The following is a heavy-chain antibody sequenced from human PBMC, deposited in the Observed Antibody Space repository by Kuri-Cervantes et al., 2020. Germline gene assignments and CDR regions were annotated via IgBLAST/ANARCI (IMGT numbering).Heavy chain of an antibody. J-gene: IGHJ4*02. CDR1: GFTFSSYG. CDR3: ATGRGDSFDY. V-gene: IGHV3-30*03. CDR2: ISYDGSNK. Sequence: GGSLRLSCAASGFTFSSYGMHWVRQAPGKGLEWVAVISYDGSNKYYADSVKGRFTISRDNSKNTLYLQMNSLRAEDTAVYYCATGRGDSFDYWGQGTLVTVSS. D-gene: IGHD2-21*01.